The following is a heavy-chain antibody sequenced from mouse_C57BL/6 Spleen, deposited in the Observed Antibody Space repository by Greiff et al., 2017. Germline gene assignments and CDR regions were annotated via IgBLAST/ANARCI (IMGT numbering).Heavy chain of an antibody. CDR2: IHPNSGST. D-gene: IGHD1-1*01. Sequence: QVQLQQPGAELVKPGASVKLSCKASGYTFTSYWMHWVKQRPGQGLEWIGMIHPNSGSTNYNEKFKSKATLTVDKSSSTAYMQLSSLTSEDSAVYYCAREAYYYGSSSSYWYFDVWGTGTTVTVSS. V-gene: IGHV1-64*01. CDR1: GYTFTSYW. J-gene: IGHJ1*03. CDR3: AREAYYYGSSSSYWYFDV.